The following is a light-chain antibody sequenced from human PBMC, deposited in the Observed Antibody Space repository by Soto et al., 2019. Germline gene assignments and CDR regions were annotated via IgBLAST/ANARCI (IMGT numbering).Light chain of an antibody. J-gene: IGLJ2*01. V-gene: IGLV2-8*01. CDR2: DVS. CDR3: SSYAGSTVV. Sequence: QSALTQPPSASGSPGQSVTISCTGTSSDVGGYNYVSWYQQHPGKAPKLMIYDVSKRPSGVPDPFSGSKSGNTASLTVSGLQSEYEADYYCSSYAGSTVVFGGGTKLTVL. CDR1: SSDVGGYNY.